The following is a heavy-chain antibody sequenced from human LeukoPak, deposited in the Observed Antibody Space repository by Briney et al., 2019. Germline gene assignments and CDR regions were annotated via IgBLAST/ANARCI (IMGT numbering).Heavy chain of an antibody. V-gene: IGHV4-30-4*01. D-gene: IGHD4-17*01. Sequence: SQTLSLTCTVSGGSISSGDYYWSWIRQLPGKGLEWIGYIYYSGSTYYNPSLKSRVTISVDTSKNQFSLKLSSVTAADTAVYYCARANYGDLYGMDVWGQGTTVTVSS. CDR3: ARANYGDLYGMDV. J-gene: IGHJ6*02. CDR1: GGSISSGDYY. CDR2: IYYSGST.